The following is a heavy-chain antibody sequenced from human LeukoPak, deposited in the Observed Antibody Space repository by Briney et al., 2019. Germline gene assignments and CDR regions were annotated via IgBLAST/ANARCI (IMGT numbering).Heavy chain of an antibody. Sequence: GGSLRLSCAVSGITLSNYGMSWVRQAPGKGLQWVAGISDRGGSKNYADSVKGRFTISRDNSKHTLHLQMNSLRAEHADVYFCAKRAVVIRAVIIVGFHKEAYYFDYWGQGALVTVSS. J-gene: IGHJ4*02. CDR1: GITLSNYG. V-gene: IGHV3-23*01. CDR3: AKRAVVIRAVIIVGFHKEAYYFDY. D-gene: IGHD3-10*01. CDR2: ISDRGGSK.